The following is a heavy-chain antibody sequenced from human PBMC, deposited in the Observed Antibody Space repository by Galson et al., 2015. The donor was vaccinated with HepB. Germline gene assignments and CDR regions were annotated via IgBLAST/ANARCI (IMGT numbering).Heavy chain of an antibody. J-gene: IGHJ4*02. CDR1: GFTFSSYG. Sequence: SLRLSCAASGFTFSSYGMHWVRQAPGKGLEWVAVISYDGSNKYYADSVKGRFTISRDNSKNTLYLQMNSLRAEDTAVYYCAKAGMVAAAGTNWGQGTLVTVSS. V-gene: IGHV3-30*18. CDR2: ISYDGSNK. CDR3: AKAGMVAAAGTN. D-gene: IGHD6-13*01.